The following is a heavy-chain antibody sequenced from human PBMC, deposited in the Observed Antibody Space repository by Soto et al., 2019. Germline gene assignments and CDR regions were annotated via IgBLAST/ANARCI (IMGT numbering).Heavy chain of an antibody. D-gene: IGHD6-13*01. CDR1: GCGFMNYG. Sequence: GASVKVSCKASGCGFMNYGISWVRQAPGQGLEWMGWISTYNGNTDYAQKFQDRVTMTADASINTAYMELRNLRSDDTAVYYCARGRKEYSSSWYVDWGQGTLVTVSS. V-gene: IGHV1-18*01. CDR3: ARGRKEYSSSWYVD. CDR2: ISTYNGNT. J-gene: IGHJ4*02.